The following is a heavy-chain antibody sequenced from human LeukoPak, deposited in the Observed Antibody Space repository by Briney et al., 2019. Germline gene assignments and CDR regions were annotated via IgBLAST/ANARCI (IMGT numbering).Heavy chain of an antibody. D-gene: IGHD3-9*01. V-gene: IGHV4-59*08. CDR2: DYYSGSS. J-gene: IGHJ4*02. Sequence: SETLSLTCTVSGGSITDYYWGWIRQPPGKGLEWIGYDYYSGSSNYNPSLKSRVTISVDTSKNQFSLKLSSVTAADTAVYYCARGNYDILTGYPTLFDYWGQGTLVTVSS. CDR1: GGSITDYY. CDR3: ARGNYDILTGYPTLFDY.